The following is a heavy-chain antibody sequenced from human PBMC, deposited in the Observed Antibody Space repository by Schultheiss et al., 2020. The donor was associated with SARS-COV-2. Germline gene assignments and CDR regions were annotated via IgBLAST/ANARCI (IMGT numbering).Heavy chain of an antibody. J-gene: IGHJ6*02. Sequence: SQTLSLTCTVSGGSVSSGSYYWRWIRQPPGKGLEWIGYIYYSGSTNYNPSLKSRVTISVDTSKNQFSLKLSSVTAADTAVYYCARRLGYYYYGMDVWGQGTTVTVSS. D-gene: IGHD3-16*01. CDR1: GGSVSSGSYY. CDR2: IYYSGST. CDR3: ARRLGYYYYGMDV. V-gene: IGHV4-61*01.